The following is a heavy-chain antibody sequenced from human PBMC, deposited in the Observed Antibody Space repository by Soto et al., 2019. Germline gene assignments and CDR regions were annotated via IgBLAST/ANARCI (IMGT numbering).Heavy chain of an antibody. D-gene: IGHD3-16*01. J-gene: IGHJ4*02. CDR1: EQTITGHY. Sequence: QVQMVQSGPEVKKTGASVKISCKASEQTITGHYIQWVRQAPGQGLEWMGWINPKGDGKKYAQHFQGRITVTRDTSINTCYMELRALTSDDTAVYYCASVPLSYTTNDYLEHWGQGTLVTVSS. V-gene: IGHV1-2*02. CDR2: INPKGDGK. CDR3: ASVPLSYTTNDYLEH.